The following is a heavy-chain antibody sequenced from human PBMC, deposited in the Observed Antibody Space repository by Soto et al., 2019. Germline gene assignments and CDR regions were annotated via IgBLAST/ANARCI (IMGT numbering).Heavy chain of an antibody. D-gene: IGHD3-9*01. J-gene: IGHJ5*02. CDR3: ARVNFVGYFDWLDP. V-gene: IGHV4-59*01. Sequence: SETLSLTCSVSGASISSYYWTWIRQPPGGGLEWIGYMHHTQGTNDNPSLRGRVHMSIDTSMNQFSLRLTSVTAADTAVYYCARVNFVGYFDWLDPWGHGNLVTVSS. CDR1: GASISSYY. CDR2: MHHTQGT.